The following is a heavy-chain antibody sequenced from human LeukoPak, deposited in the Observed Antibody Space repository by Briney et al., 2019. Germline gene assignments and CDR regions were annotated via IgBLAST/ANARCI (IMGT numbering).Heavy chain of an antibody. J-gene: IGHJ4*02. Sequence: PSETLSLTCTVSGGSISSYYWTWIRQPPGKGLEWIGYIYYSGSTYYNPSLKSRVTISVDTSKNQFSLKLSSVTAADTAVYYCARDPPQYYDFWSGYYAYWGQGTLVTVSS. CDR3: ARDPPQYYDFWSGYYAY. V-gene: IGHV4-59*12. CDR2: IYYSGST. CDR1: GGSISSYY. D-gene: IGHD3-3*01.